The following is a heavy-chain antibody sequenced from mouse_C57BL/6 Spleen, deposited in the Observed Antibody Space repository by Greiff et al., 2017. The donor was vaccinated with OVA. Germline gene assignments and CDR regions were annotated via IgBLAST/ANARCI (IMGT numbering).Heavy chain of an antibody. D-gene: IGHD1-1*01. CDR1: GFNIKDDY. J-gene: IGHJ1*03. CDR3: TSTTVVATPWYFDV. Sequence: VHVKQSGAELVRPGASVKLSCTASGFNIKDDYMHWVKQRPEQGLEWIGWIDPENGDTEYASKFQGKATITADTSSNTAYLQLSSLTSEDTAVYYCTSTTVVATPWYFDVWGTGTTVTVAS. V-gene: IGHV14-4*01. CDR2: IDPENGDT.